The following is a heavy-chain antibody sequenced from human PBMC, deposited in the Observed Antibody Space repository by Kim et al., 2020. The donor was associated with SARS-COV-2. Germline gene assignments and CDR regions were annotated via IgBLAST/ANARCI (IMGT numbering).Heavy chain of an antibody. J-gene: IGHJ4*02. D-gene: IGHD3-10*01. Sequence: GGSLRLSCAASGFTFSSYAMSWVRQAPGKGLEWVSAISGSGSSTYYADSVKGRFTISRDNSKNTLYLQMNSLRAEDMAVYYCAKERREYYGSGSLFDYWGQGTLVTVSS. CDR3: AKERREYYGSGSLFDY. CDR2: ISGSGSST. V-gene: IGHV3-23*01. CDR1: GFTFSSYA.